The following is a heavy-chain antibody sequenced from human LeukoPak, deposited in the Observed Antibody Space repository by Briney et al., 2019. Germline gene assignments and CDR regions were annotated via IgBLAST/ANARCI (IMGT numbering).Heavy chain of an antibody. CDR1: GFTFSTYW. D-gene: IGHD2-15*01. CDR2: IKQDGSEQ. J-gene: IGHJ4*02. V-gene: IGHV3-7*01. CDR3: AVVVAGTWAY. Sequence: GGSLRLSCAASGFTFSTYWMSWVRQAPGKGLEWVASIKQDGSEQYYVDSVKGRFPISRDNAKKSVYLQMNSLRAEDTAVYYCAVVVAGTWAYWGPGTLVTVS.